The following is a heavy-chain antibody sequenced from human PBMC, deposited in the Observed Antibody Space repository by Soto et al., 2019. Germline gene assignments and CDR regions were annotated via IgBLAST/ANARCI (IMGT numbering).Heavy chain of an antibody. CDR1: GGSISSYY. D-gene: IGHD3-3*01. J-gene: IGHJ6*02. CDR3: ARTSLTIFGPSNDYYGMGV. Sequence: SEALSLTCTVSGGSISSYYWSWIRQPPGKGLEWIGYIFYSGSTNYNPSLKSRVTISVDTSKNQFSLNLASVSAEDTAVYYCARTSLTIFGPSNDYYGMGVWGLGTMVTVSS. V-gene: IGHV4-59*08. CDR2: IFYSGST.